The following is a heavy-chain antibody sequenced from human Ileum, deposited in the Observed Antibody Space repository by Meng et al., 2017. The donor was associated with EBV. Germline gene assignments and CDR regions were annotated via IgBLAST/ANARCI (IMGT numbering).Heavy chain of an antibody. Sequence: VPVAGSGPGLVKASGNLSLTCTGPGDSISSDIWWSWVRQPPGKGLEWIGEVYHRGDTNYNPSLKSRVDISVDKSKNQFYLSLFSVTAADTAVYYCGRDQGRELINHWGQGTLVTVSS. V-gene: IGHV4-4*02. CDR3: GRDQGRELINH. CDR2: VYHRGDT. J-gene: IGHJ4*02. CDR1: GDSISSDIW. D-gene: IGHD1-7*01.